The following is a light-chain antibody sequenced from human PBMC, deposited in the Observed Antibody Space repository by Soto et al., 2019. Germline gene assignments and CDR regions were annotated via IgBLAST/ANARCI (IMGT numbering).Light chain of an antibody. CDR3: AAWDDSLNGVI. CDR2: SHN. CDR1: RSNIGSNT. V-gene: IGLV1-44*01. J-gene: IGLJ2*01. Sequence: QSVLTQPPSVSGTPGQRVTISCSGSRSNIGSNTVNWYQQLPGTAPKLLIYSHNQRPSGVPDRFSGSKSGTSASLAIRGLQSEDEADYYCAAWDDSLNGVIFGGGTQLTVL.